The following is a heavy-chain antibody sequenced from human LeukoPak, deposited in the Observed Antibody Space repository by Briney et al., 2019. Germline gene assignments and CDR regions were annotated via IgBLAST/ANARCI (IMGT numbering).Heavy chain of an antibody. CDR2: ISGSGGST. CDR3: ARDADSGTYTNN. CDR1: GFSFRTYA. Sequence: GGPLRLSCAVSGFSFRTYAMSWVRQAPGKGLEWVSAISGSGGSTYYADSVKGRFTISRDNSNNTLYLQMNSLRAEDTAVYYCARDADSGTYTNNWGQGTLVTVSS. V-gene: IGHV3-23*01. D-gene: IGHD3-10*01. J-gene: IGHJ4*02.